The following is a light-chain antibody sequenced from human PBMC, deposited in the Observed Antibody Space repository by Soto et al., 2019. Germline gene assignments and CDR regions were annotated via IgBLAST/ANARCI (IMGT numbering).Light chain of an antibody. CDR1: QSISSY. V-gene: IGKV1-39*01. J-gene: IGKJ3*01. CDR3: QQSYSTLFT. Sequence: DIQMTPSPSSLSASVGDRVTITCRASQSISSYLNWYQQKPGKAPKLLIYAASSLQSGVPSRFSGRGSGTDFTLTISSLQPEDFATYYCQQSYSTLFTFGPGTKVDIK. CDR2: AAS.